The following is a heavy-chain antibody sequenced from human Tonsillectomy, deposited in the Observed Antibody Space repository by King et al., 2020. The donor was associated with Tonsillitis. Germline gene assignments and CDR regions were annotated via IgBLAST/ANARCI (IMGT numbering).Heavy chain of an antibody. D-gene: IGHD1-26*01. CDR2: ISSTSSTL. CDR1: GFTFSSYR. J-gene: IGHJ4*02. CDR3: ARDLALYSGSYYRSDY. V-gene: IGHV3-48*01. Sequence: VQLVESGGGLVQPGGSLRLSCAASGFTFSSYRMNWVRQAPGKGLEWVSYISSTSSTLYYADFVKGRFTISRDNAKNSLYLQMNILRAEDTAVYYCARDLALYSGSYYRSDYWGQGTLVTVSS.